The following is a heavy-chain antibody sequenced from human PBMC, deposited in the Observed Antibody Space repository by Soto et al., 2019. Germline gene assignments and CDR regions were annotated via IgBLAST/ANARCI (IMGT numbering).Heavy chain of an antibody. CDR1: GFTFSDYY. J-gene: IGHJ4*02. CDR2: ISSSGNTI. V-gene: IGHV3-11*01. D-gene: IGHD3-22*01. Sequence: QVQLVESGGGLVKTSGSLRIACAASGFTFSDYYMSWVRQAPGKGLEWDSYISSSGNTIYYADSVKGRFTISRDNAKNSVYLQMNSRRAEDTALYFCAKMSSENYYDPVFSWGQGTLVTVSS. CDR3: AKMSSENYYDPVFS.